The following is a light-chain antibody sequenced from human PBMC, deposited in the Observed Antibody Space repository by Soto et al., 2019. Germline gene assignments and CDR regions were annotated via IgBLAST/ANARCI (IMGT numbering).Light chain of an antibody. Sequence: QSVLTQPRSVSGSPGQSVTISCTGTSSDVGGYNYVSWYQQHPGKAPKLMIYDVSKRPSGVPDRFSGSKSGNTASLTSSGLQAEDEADYYCCSYAGSDTFNVFGSGTKVTDL. CDR2: DVS. J-gene: IGLJ1*01. V-gene: IGLV2-11*01. CDR3: CSYAGSDTFNV. CDR1: SSDVGGYNY.